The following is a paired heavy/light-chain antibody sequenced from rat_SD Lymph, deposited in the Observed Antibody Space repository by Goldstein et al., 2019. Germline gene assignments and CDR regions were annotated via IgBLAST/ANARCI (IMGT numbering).Light chain of an antibody. CDR1: QNINKY. Sequence: DIQMTQSPPSLSASLGDKVTITCQTSQNINKYIAWYQQKPGKAPRLLIGFTSRLVSGIPSRFSGSGSGRDYSFSISNVESEDIASYYCLQYDNSPYTFGAGTKLELK. V-gene: IGKV19S1*01. J-gene: IGKJ2-3*01. CDR2: FTS. CDR3: LQYDNSPYT.
Heavy chain of an antibody. CDR3: ARSQVTMMVIITSFDY. V-gene: IGHV3-1*01. Sequence: EVQLQESGPGLVKPSQSLSLTCSVTGYSITSNYWGWIRKFPGNKMEWMGYISYSGSTSYNPSLKSRISITRDTSKNQFFLQLNSVTTEDTATYYCARSQVTMMVIITSFDYWGQGVMVTVSS. J-gene: IGHJ2*01. CDR2: ISYSGST. D-gene: IGHD1-12*03. CDR1: GYSITSNY.